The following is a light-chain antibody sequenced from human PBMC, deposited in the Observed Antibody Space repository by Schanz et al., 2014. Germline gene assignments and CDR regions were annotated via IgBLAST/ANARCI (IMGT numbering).Light chain of an antibody. V-gene: IGLV1-44*01. CDR3: ASWDDSLNARV. Sequence: QSVLTQPPSASGTPGQRVTISCSGSSSNIGSNTVDWYQQRPGTAPKLLIYSNNQRPSGVPDRFSGSKSGTSASLAISGLQSEDEADYYCASWDDSLNARVFGGGTKLTVL. CDR2: SNN. CDR1: SSNIGSNT. J-gene: IGLJ3*02.